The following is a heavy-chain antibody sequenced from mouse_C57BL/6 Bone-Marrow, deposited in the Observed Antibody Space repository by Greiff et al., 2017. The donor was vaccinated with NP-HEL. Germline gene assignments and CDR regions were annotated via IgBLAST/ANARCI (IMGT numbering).Heavy chain of an antibody. CDR1: GFTFSSYG. J-gene: IGHJ4*01. V-gene: IGHV5-6*01. D-gene: IGHD1-1*01. CDR3: ARRYGGYAMDY. Sequence: VQLKESGGDLVKPGGSLKLSCAASGFTFSSYGMSWVRQTPDKRLEWVATISSGGSYTYYPDSVKGRFTISRDNAKNTLYLQMSSLKSEDTAMYYCARRYGGYAMDYWGQGTSVTVSS. CDR2: ISSGGSYT.